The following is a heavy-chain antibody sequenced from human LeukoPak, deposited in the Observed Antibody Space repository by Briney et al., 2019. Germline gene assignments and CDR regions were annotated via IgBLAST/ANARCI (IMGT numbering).Heavy chain of an antibody. CDR2: INPNSGGT. CDR1: GYTFTDSY. CDR3: ARVHYYDSSGYWN. V-gene: IGHV1-2*02. J-gene: IGHJ4*02. D-gene: IGHD3-22*01. Sequence: GASVKVSCKASGYTFTDSYMHWVRQAPGQGPEWMGWINPNSGGTNYAQKFQGRVTVTRDTSISTAYMELSRLRADDTAVYYCARVHYYDSSGYWNWGQGTLVTVSS.